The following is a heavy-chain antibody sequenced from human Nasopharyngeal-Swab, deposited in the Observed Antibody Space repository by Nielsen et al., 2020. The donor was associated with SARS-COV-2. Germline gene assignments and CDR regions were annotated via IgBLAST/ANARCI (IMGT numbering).Heavy chain of an antibody. J-gene: IGHJ6*02. CDR3: ARRVARAPRHEGDYYYGMDV. CDR2: IYYSGST. D-gene: IGHD3-16*01. Sequence: RQAPGKGLERIGSIYYSGSTYYNPSLKSRVPISVDTSKNQFSLKLSSVTAADTAVYYCARRVARAPRHEGDYYYGMDVWGQGTTVTVSS. V-gene: IGHV4-39*01.